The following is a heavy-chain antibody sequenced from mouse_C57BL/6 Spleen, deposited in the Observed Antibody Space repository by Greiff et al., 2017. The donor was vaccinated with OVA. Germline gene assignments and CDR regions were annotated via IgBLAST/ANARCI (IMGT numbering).Heavy chain of an antibody. CDR1: GYTFTDYY. Sequence: QVQLQQSGPELVKPGASVKISCKASGYTFTDYYINWVKQRPGQGLEWIGWIFPGSGSTYYNEKFKGKATLTVDKSSSTAYMLLSSLTSEDSAVYFCARKRYYGPDEDAMDYWGQGTSVTVSS. D-gene: IGHD1-1*02. J-gene: IGHJ4*01. V-gene: IGHV1-75*01. CDR3: ARKRYYGPDEDAMDY. CDR2: IFPGSGST.